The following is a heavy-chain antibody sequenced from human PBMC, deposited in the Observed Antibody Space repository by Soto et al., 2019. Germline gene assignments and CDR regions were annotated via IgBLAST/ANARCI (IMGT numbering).Heavy chain of an antibody. CDR2: ISPHTGGT. CDR1: GYTFNRYY. J-gene: IGHJ4*02. CDR3: ARAPGVVVSPDPYYFDY. V-gene: IGHV1-2*02. Sequence: GASVKVSCKASGYTFNRYYMHWVRQAPGPGLEWMGWISPHTGGTTYAQKFQGRVTMTTDTSTSTAYMELRSLRSDDTAVYYCARAPGVVVSPDPYYFDYWGQGTLVTVSS. D-gene: IGHD2-21*01.